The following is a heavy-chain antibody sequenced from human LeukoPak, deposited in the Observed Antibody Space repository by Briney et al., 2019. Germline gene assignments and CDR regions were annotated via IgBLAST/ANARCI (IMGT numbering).Heavy chain of an antibody. CDR2: INPNSGGT. CDR3: ARDYPYSGSYYVWFDP. V-gene: IGHV1-2*06. CDR1: GYTFTGYY. J-gene: IGHJ5*02. D-gene: IGHD1-26*01. Sequence: ASVKVSCKASGYTFTGYYMHWVRQAPGQGLEWMGRINPNSGGTNYAQKFQGRVTMTRDTSISTAYMELSRLRSDDTAVYYCARDYPYSGSYYVWFDPWGQGTLVTVSS.